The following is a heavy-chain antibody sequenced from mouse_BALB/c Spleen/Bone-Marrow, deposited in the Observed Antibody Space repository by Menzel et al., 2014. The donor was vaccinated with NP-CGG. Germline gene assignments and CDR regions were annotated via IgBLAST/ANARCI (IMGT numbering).Heavy chain of an antibody. J-gene: IGHJ1*01. CDR2: ISNLAYSI. V-gene: IGHV5-15*02. D-gene: IGHD1-1*01. CDR3: ARDDYGSSYWYYDV. CDR1: GFTFSDYG. Sequence: VQLKESGGGLVQPGGSRKLSCAASGFTFSDYGMAWVRQAPGKGPEWVAFISNLAYSIYYADTVTGRFTISRENAKNTLYLEMSSLRSEDTAMYCCARDDYGSSYWYYDVWGAGTTVTVSS.